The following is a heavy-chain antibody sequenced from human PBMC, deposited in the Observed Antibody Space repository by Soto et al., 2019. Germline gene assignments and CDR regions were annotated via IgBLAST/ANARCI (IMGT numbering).Heavy chain of an antibody. CDR2: VDLEDGET. J-gene: IGHJ4*02. CDR3: ASSSSYNQPYKLNY. D-gene: IGHD2-15*01. CDR1: GYTFTDYY. V-gene: IGHV1-69-2*01. Sequence: EVQLVQSGAEVKKPGASVKISCKVSGYTFTDYYMHWVQQAPGKGLEWMGLVDLEDGETMYAEKFQGRVTITADTSTDTAYMDLSSLRSEDTAVYYCASSSSYNQPYKLNYWGQGTLVTVSS.